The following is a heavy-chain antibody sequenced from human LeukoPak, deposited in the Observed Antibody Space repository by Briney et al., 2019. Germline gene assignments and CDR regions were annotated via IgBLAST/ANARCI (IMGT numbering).Heavy chain of an antibody. CDR3: ARAYCSGGSCYSKYFDY. J-gene: IGHJ4*02. D-gene: IGHD2-15*01. CDR2: IYYSGST. Sequence: SETLSLTCTVSGGSISNYYWSWIRQPPGKGLEWIGYIYYSGSTNYNPSLKSRVAISVDTPKNQFSLKLSSVTAADTAVYYCARAYCSGGSCYSKYFDYWGQGTLVTVSS. V-gene: IGHV4-59*01. CDR1: GGSISNYY.